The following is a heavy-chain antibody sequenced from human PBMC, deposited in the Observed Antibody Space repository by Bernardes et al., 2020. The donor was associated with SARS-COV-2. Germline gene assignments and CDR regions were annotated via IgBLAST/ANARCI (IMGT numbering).Heavy chain of an antibody. CDR3: ARVPYYYDSSGGRLAGEFDY. D-gene: IGHD3-22*01. V-gene: IGHV1-18*01. CDR1: GYTFTSYG. J-gene: IGHJ4*02. CDR2: ISAYNGNT. Sequence: ASVKVSCKASGYTFTSYGISWVRQAPGQGLEWMGWISAYNGNTNYAQNLQGRVTMTTDTSTSTAYMELRSLRSDDTAVYYCARVPYYYDSSGGRLAGEFDYWGQGTLVTVSS.